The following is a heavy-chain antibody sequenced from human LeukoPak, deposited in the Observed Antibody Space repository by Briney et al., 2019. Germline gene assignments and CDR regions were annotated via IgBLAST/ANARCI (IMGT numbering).Heavy chain of an antibody. CDR2: IKSKTDGGTT. J-gene: IGHJ4*02. Sequence: GGSLRLSCAASGFTFSNAWMNWVRQAPGKGLEWVGRIKSKTDGGTTDYAAPVKGRFTISRDDSKNTLYLQMNSLRAEDTAVYYCAKGQVAGPTKNRIDYWGQGTLVTVSS. CDR3: AKGQVAGPTKNRIDY. V-gene: IGHV3-15*07. D-gene: IGHD6-19*01. CDR1: GFTFSNAW.